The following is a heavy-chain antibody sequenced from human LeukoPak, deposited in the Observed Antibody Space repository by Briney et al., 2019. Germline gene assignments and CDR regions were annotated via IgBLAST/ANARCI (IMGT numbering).Heavy chain of an antibody. CDR1: GYIFTRNW. CDR2: NHPGDSNT. J-gene: IGHJ4*02. V-gene: IGHV5-51*01. Sequence: PGESLKISCKGSGYIFTRNWIGWVRQMPGKGLEWMGTNHPGDSNTRYSPSFQGQVTISVDKSIGTAYLQWSSLKASDTAMYYCARQDYGDYQPDNWGQGTLVTVSS. CDR3: ARQDYGDYQPDN. D-gene: IGHD4-17*01.